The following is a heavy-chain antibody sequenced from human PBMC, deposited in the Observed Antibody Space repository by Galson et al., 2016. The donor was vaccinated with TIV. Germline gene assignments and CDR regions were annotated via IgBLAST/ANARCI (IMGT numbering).Heavy chain of an antibody. Sequence: SVKVSCKASGYIFINYYIHWVRQALGQGLEWLGWFNPDSGATQYAQKFQGRVTMTRDTSISTAYMEPRRLISDDTAVYYCARVNWARAFDYWGQGTQVTVSS. CDR3: ARVNWARAFDY. CDR1: GYIFINYY. CDR2: FNPDSGAT. D-gene: IGHD7-27*01. V-gene: IGHV1-2*02. J-gene: IGHJ4*02.